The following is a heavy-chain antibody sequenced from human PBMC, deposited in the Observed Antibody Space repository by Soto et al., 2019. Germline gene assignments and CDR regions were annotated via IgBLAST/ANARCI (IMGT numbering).Heavy chain of an antibody. CDR1: GFTFSRYA. V-gene: IGHV3-23*01. J-gene: IGHJ6*02. D-gene: IGHD3-10*01. Sequence: PGGSLRLSCAASGFTFSRYATSWVRQAPGKGLEWVSTVTGGGHTTYNADSVNGRFTISRDNSKNTLYLQMNNLRAEDTAIYYCASSSGDLDVYGMDIWGPGTTVTVSS. CDR2: VTGGGHTT. CDR3: ASSSGDLDVYGMDI.